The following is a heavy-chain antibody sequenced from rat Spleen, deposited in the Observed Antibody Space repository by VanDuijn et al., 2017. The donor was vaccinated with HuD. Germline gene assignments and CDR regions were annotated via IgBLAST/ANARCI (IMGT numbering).Heavy chain of an antibody. CDR1: GFTFSNYG. Sequence: EVQLVESGGGLVQPGRSLKLSCAASGFTFSNYGMAWVRQTPTKGLEWVASISTGGSTTHYRDSVRGRFTIFRDMAKSTLYLQMDSLRSEDTATYYCATAGSRVSRFAYWGQGTLVTVSS. CDR2: ISTGGSTT. V-gene: IGHV5S13*01. CDR3: ATAGSRVSRFAY. D-gene: IGHD1-4*01. J-gene: IGHJ3*01.